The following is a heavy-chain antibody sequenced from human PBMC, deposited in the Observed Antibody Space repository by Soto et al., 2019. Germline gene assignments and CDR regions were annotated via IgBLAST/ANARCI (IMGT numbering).Heavy chain of an antibody. V-gene: IGHV1-69*02. J-gene: IGHJ6*03. CDR2: IIPILGIA. CDR3: AGVAEMGTVTKGYYYYMDV. Sequence: QVQLVQSGAEVKKPGSSVKVSCKASGDTFSRHTISWVRQAPGQGLEWMGRIIPILGIANYAQKFQGRVTITADKSPSTAYMARSSLRSEDTALYYCAGVAEMGTVTKGYYYYMDVWGKGTTVTVPS. D-gene: IGHD4-17*01. CDR1: GDTFSRHT.